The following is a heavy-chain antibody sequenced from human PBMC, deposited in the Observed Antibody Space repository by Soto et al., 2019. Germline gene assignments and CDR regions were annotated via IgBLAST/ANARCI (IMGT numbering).Heavy chain of an antibody. V-gene: IGHV1-69*01. CDR3: ARDWGYCTNGVCYTGGDYYYYRMDV. CDR2: IIPIFGTA. J-gene: IGHJ6*02. Sequence: QVQLVQSGAEVKKPGSSVKVSCKASGGTFSSYAISWVRQAPGQGLEWMGGIIPIFGTANYAQKFQGRVTITADESTSTAYMELSSLRSEDTAVYYCARDWGYCTNGVCYTGGDYYYYRMDVWGQGTTVTVSS. CDR1: GGTFSSYA. D-gene: IGHD2-8*01.